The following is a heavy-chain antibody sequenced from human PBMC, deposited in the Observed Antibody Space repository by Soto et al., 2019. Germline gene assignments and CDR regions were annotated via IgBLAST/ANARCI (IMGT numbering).Heavy chain of an antibody. CDR2: ISTSSNTI. D-gene: IGHD6-19*01. Sequence: EVQLLESGGGLVQPGGSLRLSCAASGFTFSSYSINWVRQAPGKGLEWVSYISTSSNTIYYADSVKGRFTISRDNAENSMYLQMNSRRAEATAVYYYARDKEEVAGLLRYFDYWGQGTLVTISS. CDR1: GFTFSSYS. CDR3: ARDKEEVAGLLRYFDY. V-gene: IGHV3-48*01. J-gene: IGHJ4*02.